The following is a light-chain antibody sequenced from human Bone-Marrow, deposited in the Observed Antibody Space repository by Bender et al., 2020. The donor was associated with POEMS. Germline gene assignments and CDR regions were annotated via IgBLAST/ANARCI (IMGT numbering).Light chain of an antibody. CDR2: EGS. Sequence: QSALTQPASVSGSPGQSITISCPGTSSDVGTYNFISWYQQHPGKAPKLMIYEGSKRPSGVSNRFSGSRSGSTASLTISGLQADDEGNYYCCSDAGSNTWVFGGGTKLTVL. V-gene: IGLV2-23*01. CDR3: CSDAGSNTWV. CDR1: SSDVGTYNF. J-gene: IGLJ3*02.